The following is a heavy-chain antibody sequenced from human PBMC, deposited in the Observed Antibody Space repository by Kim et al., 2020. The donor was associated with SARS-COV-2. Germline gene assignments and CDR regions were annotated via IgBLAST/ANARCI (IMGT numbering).Heavy chain of an antibody. V-gene: IGHV6-1*01. Sequence: DYADSVKRRITVKPDTGKNQFVLQLTSVTPEATAVYFCAREGSTRTYFFDYWGHGTLVTVSS. CDR3: AREGSTRTYFFDY. J-gene: IGHJ4*01. D-gene: IGHD1-7*01.